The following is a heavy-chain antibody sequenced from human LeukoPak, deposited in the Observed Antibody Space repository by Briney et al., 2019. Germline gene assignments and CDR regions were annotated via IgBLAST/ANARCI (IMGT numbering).Heavy chain of an antibody. CDR3: ARGLIAARHYYYYYMDV. J-gene: IGHJ6*03. V-gene: IGHV1-8*01. D-gene: IGHD6-6*01. Sequence: ASVKVSYKASGYTFTSYDINWVRQATGQGLEWMGWMNPNSGNTGYAQKFQGRVTMTRNTSISTAYMELSSLRSEDTAVYYCARGLIAARHYYYYYMDVWGKGTTVTVSS. CDR1: GYTFTSYD. CDR2: MNPNSGNT.